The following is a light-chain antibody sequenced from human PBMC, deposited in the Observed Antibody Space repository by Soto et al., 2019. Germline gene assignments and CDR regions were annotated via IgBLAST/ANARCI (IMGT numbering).Light chain of an antibody. Sequence: QSALTQPASVSGSPGQSIAISCTGTSSDVGGYYSVSWYQQHPGKAPKLVIYDVSNRPSGVSNRFSGSKSGNTASLTISGLQAEDESDYSCSSYTRSSTLVFGGGTQLTVL. J-gene: IGLJ2*01. CDR3: SSYTRSSTLV. CDR2: DVS. V-gene: IGLV2-14*01. CDR1: SSDVGGYYS.